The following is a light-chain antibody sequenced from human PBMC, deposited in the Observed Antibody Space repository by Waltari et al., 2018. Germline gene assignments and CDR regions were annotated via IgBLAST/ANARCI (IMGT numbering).Light chain of an antibody. CDR3: QTWGTGLHLYV. V-gene: IGLV4-69*01. J-gene: IGLJ1*01. CDR2: LNSDGSP. CDR1: SGHSSYA. Sequence: QLVLTQSPSASASLGASVKLTCTLSSGHSSYAIAWHQQQPEKGPRYLMKLNSDGSPSKGDGIPDRFSGSSSGAERYLTISSLQSEDEADYYCQTWGTGLHLYVFGTGTKVTVL.